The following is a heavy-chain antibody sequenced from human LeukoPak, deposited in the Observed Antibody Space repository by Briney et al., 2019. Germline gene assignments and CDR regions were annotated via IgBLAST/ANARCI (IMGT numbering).Heavy chain of an antibody. CDR2: IWYDGSNK. V-gene: IGHV3-30*02. CDR1: GFTFSSYG. Sequence: QAGGSLRLSCAASGFTFSSYGMHWVRQAPGKGLEWVAVIWYDGSNKYYADSVKGRFTISRDNSKNTLYLQMNGLRAEDTAVYYCAKDGRRGYCSSTSCSPGNYWGQGTLVTVSS. J-gene: IGHJ4*02. D-gene: IGHD2-2*01. CDR3: AKDGRRGYCSSTSCSPGNY.